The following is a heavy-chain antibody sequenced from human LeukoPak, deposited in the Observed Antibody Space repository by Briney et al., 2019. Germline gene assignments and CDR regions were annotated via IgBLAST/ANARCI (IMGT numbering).Heavy chain of an antibody. CDR1: GFTFSSYG. V-gene: IGHV3-30*02. CDR3: AKEPPERPVEYSSSSAGDY. CDR2: IRYDGSNK. Sequence: PGGSLRLSCAASGFTFSSYGMHWVRQAPGKGLEWVAFIRYDGSNKYYADSVKGRFTISRDNSKNTLYLQMNSLRAEDTAVYYCAKEPPERPVEYSSSSAGDYWGQGTLVTVSS. J-gene: IGHJ4*02. D-gene: IGHD6-6*01.